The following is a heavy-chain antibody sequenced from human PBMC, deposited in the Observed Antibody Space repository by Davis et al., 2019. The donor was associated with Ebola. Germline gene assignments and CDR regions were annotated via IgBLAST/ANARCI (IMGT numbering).Heavy chain of an antibody. Sequence: PSETLSLTCTVSGGSISSYYWSWIRQPPGKGLEWIGYIYYSGSTNYNPSLKSRVTISVDTSKNQFSLKLSSVTAADTAVYHCARGVRGAINYYYYGMDVWGQGTTVTVSS. V-gene: IGHV4-59*01. CDR2: IYYSGST. CDR1: GGSISSYY. J-gene: IGHJ6*02. CDR3: ARGVRGAINYYYYGMDV. D-gene: IGHD3-10*01.